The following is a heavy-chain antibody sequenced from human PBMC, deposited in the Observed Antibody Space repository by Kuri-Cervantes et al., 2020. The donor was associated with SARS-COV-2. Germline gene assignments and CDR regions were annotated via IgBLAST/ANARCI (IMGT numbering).Heavy chain of an antibody. CDR3: AKGGYSYGYAGHFDY. Sequence: GESLKISCAASGFTFSSYGMHWVRQAPGKGLEWVAVLSYDGSNKYYADSVKGRFTISRDNSKNTLYLQMNSLRAEDTAVYYCAKGGYSYGYAGHFDYWGQGTLVTVSS. CDR2: LSYDGSNK. V-gene: IGHV3-30*18. D-gene: IGHD5-18*01. J-gene: IGHJ4*02. CDR1: GFTFSSYG.